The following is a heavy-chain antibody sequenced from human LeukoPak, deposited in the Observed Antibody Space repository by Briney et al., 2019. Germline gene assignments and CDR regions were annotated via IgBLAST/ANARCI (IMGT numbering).Heavy chain of an antibody. D-gene: IGHD3-22*01. J-gene: IGHJ6*02. CDR3: ARAEVIYYYDSSGYYYVASYGMDV. V-gene: IGHV3-23*01. Sequence: GGSLRLSCAASGFTFSSYAMSWVRQAPGKGLEWVSAISGSGGSIYYADSVKGRFTISRDNSKNTLYLQMNSLRAEDTAVYYCARAEVIYYYDSSGYYYVASYGMDVWGQETTVTVSS. CDR2: ISGSGGSI. CDR1: GFTFSSYA.